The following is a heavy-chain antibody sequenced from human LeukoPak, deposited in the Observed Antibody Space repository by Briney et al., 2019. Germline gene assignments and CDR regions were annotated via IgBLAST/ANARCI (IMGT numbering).Heavy chain of an antibody. CDR1: GFNFSRYA. CDR3: ARDLASSSYCRGGNCQYFYYYMDV. J-gene: IGHJ6*03. V-gene: IGHV3-30*04. CDR2: MSYDGTDK. D-gene: IGHD2-15*01. Sequence: PGGSLRLSCAGSGFNFSRYAMHWVRQAPGKGLEWVAVMSYDGTDKYYADSVKGRFTISRDNSKSTVYLQMNSLRPEDTSVHYCARDLASSSYCRGGNCQYFYYYMDVWGKGTTVTVSS.